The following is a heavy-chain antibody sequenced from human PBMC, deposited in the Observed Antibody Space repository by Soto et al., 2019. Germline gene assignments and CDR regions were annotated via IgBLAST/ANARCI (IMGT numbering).Heavy chain of an antibody. J-gene: IGHJ3*02. CDR2: IYYSGST. D-gene: IGHD3-22*01. CDR3: ARDSLSPYYYDSSGYRSDAFDI. CDR1: GGSISSYY. V-gene: IGHV4-59*01. Sequence: PSETLSLTCTVSGGSISSYYWSWIRQTPGKGLEWIGYIYYSGSTNYNPSLKSRVTISVDTSKNQFSLKLSSVTAADTAVYYCARDSLSPYYYDSSGYRSDAFDIWGQGTMVTVSS.